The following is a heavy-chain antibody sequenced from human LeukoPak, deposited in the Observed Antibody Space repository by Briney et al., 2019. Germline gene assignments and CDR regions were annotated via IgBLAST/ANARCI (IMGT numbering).Heavy chain of an antibody. J-gene: IGHJ5*02. D-gene: IGHD1-26*01. CDR3: ARVKYGGAIDP. Sequence: ASVKVSCKASGYTFAGYYMHWVRQAPGQGLEWMGWMNPNSGNTGYAQKFQGRVTITRNTSISTAYMELSSLRSEDTAVYYCARVKYGGAIDPWGQGTLVTVSS. CDR2: MNPNSGNT. CDR1: GYTFAGYY. V-gene: IGHV1-8*03.